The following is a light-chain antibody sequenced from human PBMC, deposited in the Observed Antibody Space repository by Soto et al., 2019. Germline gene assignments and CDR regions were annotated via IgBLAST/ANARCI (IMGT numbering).Light chain of an antibody. J-gene: IGLJ1*01. CDR2: EVS. Sequence: QPVLTQPASMSGSPGQSITISCTGSSSDVGGYDYVSWYQQHAGKAPKLVIYEVSHRPSGVSNRFSGSKSGNTASLIISGLQAEDEADYYCSSYSSPTSRVFGTGTKLTVL. CDR1: SSDVGGYDY. V-gene: IGLV2-14*01. CDR3: SSYSSPTSRV.